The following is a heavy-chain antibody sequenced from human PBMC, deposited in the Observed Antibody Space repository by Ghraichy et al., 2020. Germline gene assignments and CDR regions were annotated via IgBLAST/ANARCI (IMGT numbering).Heavy chain of an antibody. D-gene: IGHD3-22*01. CDR1: GFTVSSKY. J-gene: IGHJ6*02. CDR3: AGESSGYYYGGEGGMDV. CDR2: IYTGDIT. V-gene: IGHV3-53*01. Sequence: GESLNISCVAAGFTVSSKYMTWVRQAPGKGLEWVSVIYTGDITDYADSVKGRFTISRDSSKNTLSPQMNRLRAEDTAVYYCAGESSGYYYGGEGGMDVWGQGTTVTVSS.